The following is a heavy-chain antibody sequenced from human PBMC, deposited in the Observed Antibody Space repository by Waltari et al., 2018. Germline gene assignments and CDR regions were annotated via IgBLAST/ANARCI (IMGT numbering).Heavy chain of an antibody. J-gene: IGHJ4*02. CDR2: IYYSGGT. Sequence: QLQLQESGPGLVKPSETLSLTCTVSGGSISSSSYYWGWIRQPPGKGLAWIGSIYYSGGTYSSPSLKSRVTISVDTSKNQFSLKLSSVTAADTAVYYCARYAIVAVAGHDYWGQGTLVTVSS. CDR3: ARYAIVAVAGHDY. V-gene: IGHV4-39*07. D-gene: IGHD6-19*01. CDR1: GGSISSSSYY.